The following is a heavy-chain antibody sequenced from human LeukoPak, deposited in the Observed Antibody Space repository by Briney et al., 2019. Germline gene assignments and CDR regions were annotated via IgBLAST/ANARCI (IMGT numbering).Heavy chain of an antibody. Sequence: SETLSVTSADHGGSFSGNYWSWICQPPGKGLEWIGEINHSGSTNYNPSLKSRVTISVDTSKNQFSLKLSSVTAADTAVYYCSFSGQGPWYFDYWGQGTLVTVSS. V-gene: IGHV4-34*01. D-gene: IGHD5-12*01. CDR3: SFSGQGPWYFDY. CDR1: GGSFSGNY. CDR2: INHSGST. J-gene: IGHJ4*02.